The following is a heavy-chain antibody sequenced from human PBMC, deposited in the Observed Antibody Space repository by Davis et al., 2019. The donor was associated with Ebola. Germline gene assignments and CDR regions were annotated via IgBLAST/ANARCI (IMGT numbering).Heavy chain of an antibody. CDR2: INPSGGST. Sequence: ASVKVSCKASGYTFTNYGISWVRQAPGQGLEWMGIINPSGGSTSYAQKFQGRVTMTRDTSTSTVYMELSSLRSEDTAVYYCARGPTGVIDYWGQGSLVTVSS. V-gene: IGHV1-46*01. CDR1: GYTFTNYG. J-gene: IGHJ4*02. CDR3: ARGPTGVIDY. D-gene: IGHD3-10*01.